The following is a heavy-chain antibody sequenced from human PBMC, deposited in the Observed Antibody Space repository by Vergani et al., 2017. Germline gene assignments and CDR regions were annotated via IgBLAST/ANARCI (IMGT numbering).Heavy chain of an antibody. D-gene: IGHD6-19*01. CDR2: IYYSGST. J-gene: IGHJ4*02. Sequence: QVQLQESGPGLVKPSETLSLTCTVSGGSISSYYWSWIRQPPGKGLEWIGYIYYSGSTNYNPSLKSRVTISVDKSKNQISLKLDSVTAADTAVYYCAKAGAYCLESWGQGTLVTVSS. V-gene: IGHV4-59*12. CDR1: GGSISSYY. CDR3: AKAGAYCLES.